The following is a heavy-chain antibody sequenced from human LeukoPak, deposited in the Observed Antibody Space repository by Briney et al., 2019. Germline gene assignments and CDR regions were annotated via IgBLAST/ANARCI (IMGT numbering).Heavy chain of an antibody. CDR3: VKGHYDSSGYLDF. D-gene: IGHD3-22*01. CDR2: IYSDGST. J-gene: IGHJ4*02. Sequence: QSGGSLRLSCAASGFTVSTNYMTWVRQAPGKGLEWVSFIYSDGSTYYADSVKGRFTISRDNSKRTVHLQMSSLRAEDTAMFYCVKGHYDSSGYLDFWGQGTLVTVSS. CDR1: GFTVSTNY. V-gene: IGHV3-53*05.